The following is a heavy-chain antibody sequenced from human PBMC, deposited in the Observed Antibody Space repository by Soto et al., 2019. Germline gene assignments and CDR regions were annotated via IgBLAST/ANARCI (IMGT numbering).Heavy chain of an antibody. V-gene: IGHV3-23*01. Sequence: GGSLRLSCAASGFTFSNYAMNWVRQAPGKGLEWVSGISGSGSSTYYADSVKGRFTISRDNSKNRMYLQVHSLRAEDTAAYYCAKAVTISGSFYYGMDVWGQGTMVTVS. D-gene: IGHD3-3*01. CDR2: ISGSGSST. CDR1: GFTFSNYA. CDR3: AKAVTISGSFYYGMDV. J-gene: IGHJ6*02.